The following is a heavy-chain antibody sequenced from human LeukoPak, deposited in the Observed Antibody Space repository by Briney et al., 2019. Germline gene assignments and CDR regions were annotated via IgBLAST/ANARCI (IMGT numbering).Heavy chain of an antibody. CDR2: ISGSGGST. CDR3: AKGGVYCSGGSCYSPDY. V-gene: IGHV3-23*01. CDR1: GFTFSSYA. Sequence: GGSLRLSCAASGFTFSSYAMSWVRQAPGKGLEWVSAISGSGGSTYYADSVKGRFTISRDNSKNTLYLQMNSLRAEDTAVYYCAKGGVYCSGGSCYSPDYWGQGTLVTVSS. J-gene: IGHJ4*02. D-gene: IGHD2-15*01.